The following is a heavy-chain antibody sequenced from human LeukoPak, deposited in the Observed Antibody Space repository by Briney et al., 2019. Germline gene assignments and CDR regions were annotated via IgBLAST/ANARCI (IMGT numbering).Heavy chain of an antibody. Sequence: PGGSLRLSCAASGFTFSSYSMNWVRQAPGKGLEWVSAISGSGGSTYYADSVKGRFTISRDNSKNTLYLQMNSLRAEDTAVYYCAKEYCSGGSCYPGGFDPWGQGTLVTVSS. CDR3: AKEYCSGGSCYPGGFDP. V-gene: IGHV3-23*01. CDR2: ISGSGGST. J-gene: IGHJ5*02. CDR1: GFTFSSYS. D-gene: IGHD2-15*01.